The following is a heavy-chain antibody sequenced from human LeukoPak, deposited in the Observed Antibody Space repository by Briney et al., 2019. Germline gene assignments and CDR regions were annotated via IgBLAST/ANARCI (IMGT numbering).Heavy chain of an antibody. V-gene: IGHV4-39*01. Sequence: ETLSLTCTVSGGSISSNSNYWAWIRQPPGRGLEWIGSISYGGSTYYSPSLESRVTISVDTSKNQFSLKLSSVTAADTAVYYCARQALWFFDHWGQGTLVTVSS. J-gene: IGHJ4*02. CDR2: ISYGGST. CDR1: GGSISSNSNY. CDR3: ARQALWFFDH. D-gene: IGHD2-21*01.